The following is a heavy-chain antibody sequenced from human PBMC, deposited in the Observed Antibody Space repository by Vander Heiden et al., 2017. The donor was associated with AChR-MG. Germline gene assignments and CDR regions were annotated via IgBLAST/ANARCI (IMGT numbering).Heavy chain of an antibody. CDR3: AREGFDSSGVYYYYYMDV. D-gene: IGHD6-19*01. Sequence: EVQLVESGGGLVKPGGSLRLSCAASGFTFSSYSMNWVRQAPGKGLEWVSSISSSSSYIYYADSVKGRFTISRDNAKNSLYLQMNSLRAEDTAVYYCAREGFDSSGVYYYYYMDVWGKGTTVTVS. J-gene: IGHJ6*03. CDR2: ISSSSSYI. CDR1: GFTFSSYS. V-gene: IGHV3-21*01.